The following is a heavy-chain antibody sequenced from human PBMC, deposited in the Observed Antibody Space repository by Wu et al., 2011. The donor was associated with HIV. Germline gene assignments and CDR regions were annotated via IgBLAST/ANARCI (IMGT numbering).Heavy chain of an antibody. CDR1: GYTFTGYY. Sequence: SVKSLQGSGYTFTGYYIHWVRQAPGQGLEWMGWISAYNGDTNYAQKLQGRVTMTTDTSTSTAYMELRSLRSDDTAIYYCARSTGDPWVYWGQGTLVTVSS. J-gene: IGHJ4*02. CDR2: ISAYNGDT. D-gene: IGHD1-1*01. CDR3: ARSTGDPWVY. V-gene: IGHV1-18*04.